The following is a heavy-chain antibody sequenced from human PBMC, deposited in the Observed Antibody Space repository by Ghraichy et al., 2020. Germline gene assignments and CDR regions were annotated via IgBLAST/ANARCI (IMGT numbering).Heavy chain of an antibody. CDR2: IYYSGST. Sequence: SETLSLTCTVSGGSISSHYWSWIRQPPGKGLEWIGYIYYSGSTNYNPSLKSRVTISVDTSKSQFSLKLSSVTAADTAVYYCARRGTIPRALAFDYWGQGTLVTVSS. CDR3: ARRGTIPRALAFDY. D-gene: IGHD4/OR15-4a*01. J-gene: IGHJ4*02. CDR1: GGSISSHY. V-gene: IGHV4-59*08.